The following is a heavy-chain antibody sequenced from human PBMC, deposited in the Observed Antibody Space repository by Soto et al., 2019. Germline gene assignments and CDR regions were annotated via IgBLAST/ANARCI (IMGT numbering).Heavy chain of an antibody. CDR1: GFMFGHYA. CDR2: IRSKAYGGTT. Sequence: GGSLRLSCMASGFMFGHYAMTWFRQAPGKGLEWVGFIRSKAYGGTTEYAASVKGRFTISRDDSKSIAYLQMNSLTSEDTAVYYCTRFGPHYYDNSGSQDGFDIWGQGTMVTVSS. CDR3: TRFGPHYYDNSGSQDGFDI. J-gene: IGHJ3*02. V-gene: IGHV3-49*03. D-gene: IGHD3-22*01.